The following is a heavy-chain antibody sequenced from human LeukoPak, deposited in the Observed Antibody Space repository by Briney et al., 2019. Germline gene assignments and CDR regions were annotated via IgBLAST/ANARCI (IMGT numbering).Heavy chain of an antibody. D-gene: IGHD3-22*01. CDR1: GFTFSSYG. Sequence: PGGALRLSCAASGFTFSSYGMHWVRQAPGKGLEWVAVIWYDGSNKYYADSVKGRFTISRDNSKNTLYLQMNSLRAEDTAVYYCARGYSASYYYDSSGLYYFDYWGQGTLVTVSS. J-gene: IGHJ4*02. CDR2: IWYDGSNK. V-gene: IGHV3-33*01. CDR3: ARGYSASYYYDSSGLYYFDY.